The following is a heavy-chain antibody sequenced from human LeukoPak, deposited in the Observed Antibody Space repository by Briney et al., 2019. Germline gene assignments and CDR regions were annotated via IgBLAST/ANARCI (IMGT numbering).Heavy chain of an antibody. J-gene: IGHJ6*03. V-gene: IGHV4-59*08. Sequence: SETLSLTCTVSGGSIGSYYWSWIRRPPGKGLEWIGYIYYSGSTNYNPSLKSRVTISLDTSKNQFSLKLNSVTAADTAMNYCARSYSNHYYYMDVWGKGTTVTVSS. CDR3: ARSYSNHYYYMDV. CDR1: GGSIGSYY. D-gene: IGHD4-11*01. CDR2: IYYSGST.